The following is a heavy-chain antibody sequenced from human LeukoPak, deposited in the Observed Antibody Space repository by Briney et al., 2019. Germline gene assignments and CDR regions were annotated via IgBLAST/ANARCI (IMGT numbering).Heavy chain of an antibody. CDR3: ASFFGTKGFCNYLAY. D-gene: IGHD1-1*01. CDR2: INTNTGNP. V-gene: IGHV7-4-1*02. J-gene: IGHJ4*02. CDR1: GYTFTGYY. Sequence: AASVKVSCKPSGYTFTGYYMHWVRQAPGQGLEWMGWINTNTGNPTYAQGFTGRFVFSLDTSVSTAYLQLSSLQAEDTAVYYRASFFGTKGFCNYLAYWGQGTLVTVSS.